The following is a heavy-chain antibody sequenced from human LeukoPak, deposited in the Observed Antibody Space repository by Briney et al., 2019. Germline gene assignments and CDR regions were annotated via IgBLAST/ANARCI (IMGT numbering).Heavy chain of an antibody. CDR3: AGGPWKQLDRKPNWFDP. D-gene: IGHD1-1*01. J-gene: IGHJ5*02. CDR2: IYYSGST. Sequence: SETLSLTCTVSGGSISSGDYYWSWIRQPPGKGLEWIGYIYYSGSTNYNPSLKSRVTISVDTSKNQFSLKLSSVTAADTAVYYCAGGPWKQLDRKPNWFDPWGQGTLVTVSS. V-gene: IGHV4-30-4*01. CDR1: GGSISSGDYY.